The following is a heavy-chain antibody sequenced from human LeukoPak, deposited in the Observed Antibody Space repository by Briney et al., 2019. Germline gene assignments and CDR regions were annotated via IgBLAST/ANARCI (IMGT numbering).Heavy chain of an antibody. CDR1: GFTFSSYS. Sequence: GGSLRLSCAASGFTFSSYSMNWVRQAPGKGLEWVSSISSSSSYIYYADSVKGRFSISRDNAKNTLYLQMNSLRAEDTAVYYCARGLSGYASSLGYWGQGTLVTVSA. CDR3: ARGLSGYASSLGY. D-gene: IGHD6-6*01. CDR2: ISSSSSYI. J-gene: IGHJ4*02. V-gene: IGHV3-21*01.